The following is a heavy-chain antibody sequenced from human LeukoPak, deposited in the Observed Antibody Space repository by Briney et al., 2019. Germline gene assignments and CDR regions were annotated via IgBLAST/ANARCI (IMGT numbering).Heavy chain of an antibody. D-gene: IGHD1-26*01. CDR1: GGTFSSYA. J-gene: IGHJ6*02. CDR3: AKDTGPVGGYYYYGMDV. Sequence: SVKVSCKASGGTFSSYAISWVRQAPGQGLEWMGRIIPILGIANYAQKFQGRVTITADKSTSTAYMELSSLRSEDTALYYCAKDTGPVGGYYYYGMDVWGQGTTVTVSS. V-gene: IGHV1-69*04. CDR2: IIPILGIA.